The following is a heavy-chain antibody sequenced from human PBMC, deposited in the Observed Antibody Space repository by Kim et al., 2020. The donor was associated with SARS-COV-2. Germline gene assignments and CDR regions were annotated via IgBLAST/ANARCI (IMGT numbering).Heavy chain of an antibody. V-gene: IGHV3-48*03. Sequence: GGSLRLSCAASGFTFSSYEMNWVRQAPGKGLEWVSYISSSGSTIFYADPEKCRSTTIRDNAKNSLYLQMNSLRAEDTAVYYCARKFRRVTIFGVVISPFDYWSQGTLVTVTS. D-gene: IGHD3-3*01. J-gene: IGHJ4*02. CDR1: GFTFSSYE. CDR2: ISSSGSTI. CDR3: ARKFRRVTIFGVVISPFDY.